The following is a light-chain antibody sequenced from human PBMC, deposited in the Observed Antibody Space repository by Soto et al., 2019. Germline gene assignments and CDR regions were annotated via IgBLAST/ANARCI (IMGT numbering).Light chain of an antibody. CDR1: SGHSSYA. J-gene: IGLJ2*01. CDR3: QTWDTGARVV. CDR2: LSSDGSH. V-gene: IGLV4-69*01. Sequence: QAVVTQSPSASASLGASVKLTCTLSSGHSSYAIAWHQQQPEKGPRYLMKLSSDGSHSKGDGIPDPFSGSSSGAERYLTISSLQSEDEADYYCQTWDTGARVVFGGGTKLTVL.